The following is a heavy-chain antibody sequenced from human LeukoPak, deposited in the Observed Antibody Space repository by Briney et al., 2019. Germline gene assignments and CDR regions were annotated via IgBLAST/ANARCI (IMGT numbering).Heavy chain of an antibody. CDR1: GFTFSDYY. D-gene: IGHD3-22*01. Sequence: GGSLRLSCAASGFTFSDYYMSWIRQAPGKGLEWVSYISSSGSTIYYADSVKGRFTISRDNAKNSLYLQMNSLRAEDTAVYYCARDHSSGYYSYYYYGMDVWGQGTTVTVSS. CDR2: ISSSGSTI. CDR3: ARDHSSGYYSYYYYGMDV. V-gene: IGHV3-11*01. J-gene: IGHJ6*02.